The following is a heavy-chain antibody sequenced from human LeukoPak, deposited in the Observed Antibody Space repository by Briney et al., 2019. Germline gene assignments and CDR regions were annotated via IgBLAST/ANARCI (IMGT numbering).Heavy chain of an antibody. CDR1: GDSISGYY. CDR3: ARGVTMIVVVIHDWYFDL. V-gene: IGHV4-59*01. D-gene: IGHD3-22*01. Sequence: PSETLSLTCTVSGDSISGYYWSWIRQPPGKGLEWIGYIYDSGSTNYNPSLKSRVTISVDTSKNQFSLKLSSVTAADMAVYYCARGVTMIVVVIHDWYFDLWGRGTLVTVSS. CDR2: IYDSGST. J-gene: IGHJ2*01.